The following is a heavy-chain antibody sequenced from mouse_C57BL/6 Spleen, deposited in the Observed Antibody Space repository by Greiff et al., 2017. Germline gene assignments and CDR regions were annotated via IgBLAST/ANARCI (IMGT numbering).Heavy chain of an antibody. Sequence: QVHVKQPGAELVMPGASVKLSCKASGYTFTSYWMHWVKQRPGQGLEWIGEIDPSDSYTNYNQKFKGKSTLTVDKSSSTAYMQLSSLTSEDSAVYYCARRSPKSYAMDYWGQGTSVTVSS. J-gene: IGHJ4*01. CDR3: ARRSPKSYAMDY. CDR2: IDPSDSYT. CDR1: GYTFTSYW. V-gene: IGHV1-69*01.